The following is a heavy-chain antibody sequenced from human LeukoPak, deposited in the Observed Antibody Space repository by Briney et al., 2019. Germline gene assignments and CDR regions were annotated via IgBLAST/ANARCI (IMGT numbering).Heavy chain of an antibody. CDR1: GGSFSGYY. Sequence: SETLSLTCAVYGGSFSGYYWSWIRQPPGRGLEWIGEINHSGSTNYNPSLKSRVTTSVDTSKNQFSLKLSSVTAADTAVYYCARGGGSSSNRFDPWGQGTLVTVSS. J-gene: IGHJ5*02. CDR2: INHSGST. D-gene: IGHD6-13*01. CDR3: ARGGGSSSNRFDP. V-gene: IGHV4-34*01.